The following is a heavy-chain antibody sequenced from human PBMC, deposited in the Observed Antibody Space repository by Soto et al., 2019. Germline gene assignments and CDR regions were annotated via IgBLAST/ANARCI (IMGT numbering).Heavy chain of an antibody. CDR3: AREGCSSTSCGFDY. CDR2: IIPIFGTA. J-gene: IGHJ4*02. D-gene: IGHD2-2*01. V-gene: IGHV1-69*13. Sequence: GXSVEVSCRACGGTFSSYAISWVRQAPGQGLEWMGGIIPIFGTANYAQKFQGRVTITADESTSTAYMELSSLRSEDTDVYYCAREGCSSTSCGFDYWGQGTLVTVYS. CDR1: GGTFSSYA.